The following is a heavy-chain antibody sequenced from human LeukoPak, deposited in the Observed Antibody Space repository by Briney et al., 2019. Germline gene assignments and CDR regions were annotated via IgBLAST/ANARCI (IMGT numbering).Heavy chain of an antibody. V-gene: IGHV3-30*02. CDR2: IRYDGSDK. Sequence: PGGSLRLSCAASGFTFSSYWMSRVRQAPGKGLEWVAFIRYDGSDKYYADSVKGRFTISRDNSKNTLYLQMNSLRAEDTAVYYCARAVHDSSGYYYSVGAFDIWGQGTMVTVSS. J-gene: IGHJ3*02. CDR3: ARAVHDSSGYYYSVGAFDI. CDR1: GFTFSSYW. D-gene: IGHD3-22*01.